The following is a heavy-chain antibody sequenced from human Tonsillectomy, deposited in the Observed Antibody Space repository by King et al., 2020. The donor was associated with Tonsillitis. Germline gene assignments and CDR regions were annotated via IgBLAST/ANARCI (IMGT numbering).Heavy chain of an antibody. CDR1: GFTFSTYG. Sequence: VQLVESGGGVVQPGRSLRLSCAASGFTFSTYGMHWVRQAPGTGLEWVAVISYDGSNKYYADSVKGRYTISRDNSKNTVYLQMNSLRAEDTAVYYCISSYDSGDYYFDYWGQGTLVTVSS. CDR3: ISSYDSGDYYFDY. CDR2: ISYDGSNK. D-gene: IGHD3-10*01. J-gene: IGHJ4*02. V-gene: IGHV3-30*03.